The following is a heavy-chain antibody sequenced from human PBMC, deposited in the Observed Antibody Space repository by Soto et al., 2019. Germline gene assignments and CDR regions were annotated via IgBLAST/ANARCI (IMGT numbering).Heavy chain of an antibody. J-gene: IGHJ6*02. Sequence: PGGSLRLSCAASGFTFSSYGMHWVRQAPGKGLEWVAVISYDGSTKYHADSVKGRFTISRDNSKNTLYLQMNSLRTEDTAVYYCAKDAWLWVGYYYGMDVWGQGTTVTVSS. D-gene: IGHD6-19*01. CDR3: AKDAWLWVGYYYGMDV. CDR2: ISYDGSTK. V-gene: IGHV3-30*18. CDR1: GFTFSSYG.